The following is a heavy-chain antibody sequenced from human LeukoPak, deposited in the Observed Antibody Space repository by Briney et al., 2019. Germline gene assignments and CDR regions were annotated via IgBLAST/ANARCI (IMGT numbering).Heavy chain of an antibody. CDR2: ISYDGSNK. D-gene: IGHD6-13*01. CDR1: GFTFSSYA. V-gene: IGHV3-30-3*01. CDR3: ARTGSSWYYIPNDY. Sequence: GGSLRLSCAASGFTFSSYAMHWVRQAPGKGLEWVAVISYDGSNKYYADSVKGRFTISRDNSKNTLYLQMNSLRAEDTAVYYCARTGSSWYYIPNDYWGQGTLVTVSS. J-gene: IGHJ4*02.